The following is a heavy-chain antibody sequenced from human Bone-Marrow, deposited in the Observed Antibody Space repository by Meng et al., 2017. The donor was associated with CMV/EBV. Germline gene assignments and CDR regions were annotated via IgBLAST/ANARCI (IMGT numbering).Heavy chain of an antibody. Sequence: GESLKISCAASGFTFSSYAMSWVRQAPGKGLEWVSAISGSGGSTYYADSVKGRFTISRDNAKNSLYLQMNSLRAEDTAVYYCARDLASSSWDFYYYGMDVWGQGTTVTVSS. CDR2: ISGSGGST. D-gene: IGHD6-13*01. J-gene: IGHJ6*02. CDR3: ARDLASSSWDFYYYGMDV. V-gene: IGHV3-23*01. CDR1: GFTFSSYA.